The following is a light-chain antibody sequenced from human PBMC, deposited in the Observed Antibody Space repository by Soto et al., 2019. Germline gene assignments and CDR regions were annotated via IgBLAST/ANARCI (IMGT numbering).Light chain of an antibody. J-gene: IGKJ2*01. V-gene: IGKV2-30*01. CDR1: QSLVNSDGTTY. CDR2: RVS. Sequence: DVVMTQSPLSLPVTVGQSASISCRSNQSLVNSDGTTYLSWLQQRPGHSPRRLVYRVSNRDSGVPDRFSGSGSGSDFTLKISRVEAEDVGVYYCMQGLQTPSYTFGQGTKLEIK. CDR3: MQGLQTPSYT.